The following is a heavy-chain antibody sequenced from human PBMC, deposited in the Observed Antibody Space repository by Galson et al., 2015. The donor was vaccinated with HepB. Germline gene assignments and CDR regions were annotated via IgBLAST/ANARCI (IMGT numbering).Heavy chain of an antibody. CDR1: GYTFTSYG. D-gene: IGHD3-10*01. CDR3: ARVEVITMVRGVIITGGSSNWFDP. V-gene: IGHV1-18*04. Sequence: SVKVSCKASGYTFTSYGISWVRQAPGQGLEWMGWISAYNGNANYAQKLQGRVTMTTDTSTSTAYMELRSLRSDDTAVYYCARVEVITMVRGVIITGGSSNWFDPWGQGTLVTVSS. CDR2: ISAYNGNA. J-gene: IGHJ5*02.